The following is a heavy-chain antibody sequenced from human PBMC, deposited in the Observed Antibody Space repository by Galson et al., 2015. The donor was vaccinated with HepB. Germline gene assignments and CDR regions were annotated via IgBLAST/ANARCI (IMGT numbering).Heavy chain of an antibody. V-gene: IGHV3-7*01. CDR3: ARYPFQLLWFGEGHDAFDI. CDR1: GFTFSSYW. D-gene: IGHD3-10*01. J-gene: IGHJ3*02. Sequence: SLRLSCAASGFTFSSYWMSWVRQAPGKGLEWVANIKQDGSEKYYVDSVKGRFTISRDNAKNSLYLQMNSLRAEDTAVYYCARYPFQLLWFGEGHDAFDIWGQGTMVTVSS. CDR2: IKQDGSEK.